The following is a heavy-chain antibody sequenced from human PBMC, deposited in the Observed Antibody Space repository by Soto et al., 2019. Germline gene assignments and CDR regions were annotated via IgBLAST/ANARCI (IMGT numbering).Heavy chain of an antibody. D-gene: IGHD3-9*01. CDR3: VRDVSRYSDY. V-gene: IGHV3-7*03. CDR1: GFPFSNYW. J-gene: IGHJ4*02. Sequence: PGGSLRLSCAASGFPFSNYWVGWVRQAPGKGLEWVGNTEPHGSEQYYVDSVRGRFTISRDNAKNLLSLQMDSLRAEDSAVYYCVRDVSRYSDYWGQGTVVTVSS. CDR2: TEPHGSEQ.